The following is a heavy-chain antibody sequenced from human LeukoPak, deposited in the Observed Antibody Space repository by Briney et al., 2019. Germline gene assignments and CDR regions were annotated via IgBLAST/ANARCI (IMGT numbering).Heavy chain of an antibody. D-gene: IGHD3-22*01. CDR1: GGTFSSYA. CDR3: ARRDDSSGYSEVGYYGMDV. V-gene: IGHV1-69*13. Sequence: SVKVSCKASGGTFSSYAISWVRQAPGQGLEWMGGIIPIFGTANYAQKFQGRVTITADETTSTAYMELSSLRSEDTAVYYCARRDDSSGYSEVGYYGMDVWGQGTTVTVSS. CDR2: IIPIFGTA. J-gene: IGHJ6*02.